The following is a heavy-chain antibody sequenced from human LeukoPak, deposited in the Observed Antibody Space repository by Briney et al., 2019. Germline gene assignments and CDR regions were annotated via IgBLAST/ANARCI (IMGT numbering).Heavy chain of an antibody. CDR1: GASISGSSHYF. Sequence: SETLSLTCTVSGASISGSSHYFWGWIRQTPGKGLGWIWSIYYSGITYYTPSLKSRLTISIDTSSNQFSLKIGSVSAADTAVYYCARFSQGVFGWFDPWGQGTLVAVSS. V-gene: IGHV4-39*01. CDR2: IYYSGIT. J-gene: IGHJ5*02. CDR3: ARFSQGVFGWFDP. D-gene: IGHD3-10*01.